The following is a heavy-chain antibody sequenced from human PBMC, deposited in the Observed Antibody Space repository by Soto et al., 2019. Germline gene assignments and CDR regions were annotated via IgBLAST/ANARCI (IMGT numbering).Heavy chain of an antibody. Sequence: SETLSLTCAVYGESFSGYYCSWIRQPPGKGLEWIGEINHSGSTNYNPSLKSRVTISVDTSKNQFSLKLSSVTAADTAVYYCARRSATSKVAFDIWGQGTMVTVSS. CDR1: GESFSGYY. CDR3: ARRSATSKVAFDI. V-gene: IGHV4-34*01. D-gene: IGHD1-26*01. CDR2: INHSGST. J-gene: IGHJ3*02.